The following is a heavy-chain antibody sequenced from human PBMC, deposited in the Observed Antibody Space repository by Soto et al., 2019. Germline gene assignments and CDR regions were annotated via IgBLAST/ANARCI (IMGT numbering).Heavy chain of an antibody. D-gene: IGHD3-16*01. CDR2: IKQDGSEK. Sequence: GGSLRLSCAASGFTFSSYWMSWVRQAPGKGLEWVANIKQDGSEKYYVDSVKGRFTISRDNAKNSLYLQMNSLRAEDTAVYYCARASPEGARRYYFDYWGQGTLVTVSS. CDR3: ARASPEGARRYYFDY. CDR1: GFTFSSYW. V-gene: IGHV3-7*01. J-gene: IGHJ4*02.